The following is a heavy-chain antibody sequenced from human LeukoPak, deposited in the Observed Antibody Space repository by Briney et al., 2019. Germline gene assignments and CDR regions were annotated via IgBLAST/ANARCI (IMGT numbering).Heavy chain of an antibody. V-gene: IGHV3-30*18. J-gene: IGHJ6*02. Sequence: PGGSLRLSCAASGFTFSSYGMHWVRQAPGKGLEWVAIISYDGSNKYYADSVKGRFTISRDNSKNTLYLQMNSLRAEDTAMYYCAKANYFGSGRPIDYYYYGMDVWGQGTTVTVSS. CDR2: ISYDGSNK. CDR3: AKANYFGSGRPIDYYYYGMDV. CDR1: GFTFSSYG. D-gene: IGHD3-10*01.